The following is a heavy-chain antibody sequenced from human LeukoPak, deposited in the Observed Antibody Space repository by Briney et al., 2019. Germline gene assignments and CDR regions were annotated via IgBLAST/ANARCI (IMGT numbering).Heavy chain of an antibody. J-gene: IGHJ3*02. D-gene: IGHD3-10*01. Sequence: ASVKVSCKASGYTFTSYDINWVRQATGQGLEWMGWMNPNSGNTGYAQKFQGRVTMTEGTSTDTAYMELSSLRSEDTAVYYCATGIRAPRRVPSVWFGELLSYDAFDIWGQGTMVTVSS. CDR1: GYTFTSYD. CDR2: MNPNSGNT. CDR3: ATGIRAPRRVPSVWFGELLSYDAFDI. V-gene: IGHV1-8*01.